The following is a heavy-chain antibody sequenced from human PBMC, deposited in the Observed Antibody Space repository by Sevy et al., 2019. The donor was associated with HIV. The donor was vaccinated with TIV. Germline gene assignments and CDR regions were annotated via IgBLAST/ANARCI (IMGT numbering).Heavy chain of an antibody. J-gene: IGHJ4*02. Sequence: GGSLRLSCAASGFTFSSYWMSWVRQAPGKGLEWVANIKQDGSEKYYVDSVKGRFTISRDNAKNSLYLQMNSLRAEDTAVYYCARRSTGGSYSFDYWGQGTLVTVSS. CDR1: GFTFSSYW. CDR3: ARRSTGGSYSFDY. V-gene: IGHV3-7*01. D-gene: IGHD3-10*01. CDR2: IKQDGSEK.